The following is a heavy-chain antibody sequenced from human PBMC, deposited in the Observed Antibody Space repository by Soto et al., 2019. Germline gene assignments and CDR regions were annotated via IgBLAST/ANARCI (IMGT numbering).Heavy chain of an antibody. CDR2: IYYSGST. D-gene: IGHD1-26*01. Sequence: QVQLQESGPGLVKPSETLSLTCTVSGGSISSYYWSWIRQPPGKGLEWIGYIYYSGSTNYNPSLTSRVTTSVDTSKNQSSLKLSSVTAADTAVYYCARQEWELPHFDYWGQGTLVTVSS. CDR3: ARQEWELPHFDY. J-gene: IGHJ4*02. CDR1: GGSISSYY. V-gene: IGHV4-59*08.